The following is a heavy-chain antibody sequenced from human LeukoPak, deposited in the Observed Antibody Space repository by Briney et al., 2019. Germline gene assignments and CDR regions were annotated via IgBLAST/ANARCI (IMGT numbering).Heavy chain of an antibody. CDR1: GFNFRDHW. J-gene: IGHJ4*02. V-gene: IGHV3-7*03. CDR3: VKNDGWFHLAQ. CDR2: IKNDGSET. D-gene: IGHD6-19*01. Sequence: RGSLRLSCAVSGFNFRDHWMDWVRQAPGKGLEWVGHIKNDGSETYYLDSLKGRSSISRDNTNNALYLQMNSLRVEDTAVYYCVKNDGWFHLAQWGQGTLVTVSS.